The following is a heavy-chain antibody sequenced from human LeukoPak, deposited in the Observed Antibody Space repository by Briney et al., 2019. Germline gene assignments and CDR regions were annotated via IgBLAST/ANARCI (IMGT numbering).Heavy chain of an antibody. CDR2: LRWNSGSI. CDR1: GFHFEVYA. CDR3: AKGSARLGYYLIDAFDI. Sequence: HSHSASGFHFEVYAVLGLPAAPGKGVEGLWGLRWNSGSIGYADSVNGRFTISRDNAKNSLYLQMNSLRAGDMALYYCAKGSARLGYYLIDAFDIWGQGTMVTVSS. J-gene: IGHJ3*02. D-gene: IGHD3-22*01. V-gene: IGHV3-9*03.